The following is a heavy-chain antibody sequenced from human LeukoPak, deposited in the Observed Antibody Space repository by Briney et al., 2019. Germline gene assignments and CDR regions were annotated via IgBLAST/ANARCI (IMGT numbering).Heavy chain of an antibody. J-gene: IGHJ6*02. CDR3: ARRPGSSAYPHYFGMDV. D-gene: IGHD3-22*01. Sequence: SSETLSLTCIVSGDSISSSSYYWGWIRQPPGKGLEWIGSIYYSESTYYNPSLKSRVTISVDTSKNQFSLKLNSVTAADTAVYYCARRPGSSAYPHYFGMDVWGQGTSVTVSS. V-gene: IGHV4-39*01. CDR2: IYYSEST. CDR1: GDSISSSSYY.